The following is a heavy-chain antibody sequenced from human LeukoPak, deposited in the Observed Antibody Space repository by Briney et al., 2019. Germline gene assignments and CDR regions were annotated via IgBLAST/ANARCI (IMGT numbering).Heavy chain of an antibody. CDR3: ASEAGSSGWFLGAYFDY. V-gene: IGHV4-4*07. Sequence: VKPSETLSLTCTVSGVSISSYYWSWIRPPAGKGLEWIGRIYTSGSTNYNPSLKSRVTMSVDTSKNQFSLKLSSVTAADTAVYYCASEAGSSGWFLGAYFDYWGQGTLVTVSS. CDR1: GVSISSYY. D-gene: IGHD6-19*01. CDR2: IYTSGST. J-gene: IGHJ4*02.